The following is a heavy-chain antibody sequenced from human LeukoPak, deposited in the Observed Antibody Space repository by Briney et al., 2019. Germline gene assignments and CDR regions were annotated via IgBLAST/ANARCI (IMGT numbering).Heavy chain of an antibody. V-gene: IGHV5-10-1*01. CDR1: GYSFTTYW. D-gene: IGHD6-13*01. J-gene: IGHJ3*02. CDR3: ARRLAAAATGNAFDI. CDR2: IDPSDSYT. Sequence: GESPRISCKGSGYSFTTYWISWVRQMPGKGLEWMGRIDPSDSYTNYSPSFQGHVTISADNSITTAYLQWSSLKASDTAMYYCARRLAAAATGNAFDIWGQGTMVTVSS.